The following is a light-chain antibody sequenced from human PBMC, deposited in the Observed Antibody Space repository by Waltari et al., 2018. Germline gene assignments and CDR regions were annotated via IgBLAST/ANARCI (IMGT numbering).Light chain of an antibody. CDR1: QSVSSTY. J-gene: IGKJ2*01. Sequence: SPGERATLSCRASQSVSSTYLAWYQQKPGQDPRLLIYGVSSRATGIPDRFSGSGSGTDFTLTISRLDPEDFAVYFCQQYSSAPNTFGQGTKLEIK. CDR3: QQYSSAPNT. CDR2: GVS. V-gene: IGKV3-20*01.